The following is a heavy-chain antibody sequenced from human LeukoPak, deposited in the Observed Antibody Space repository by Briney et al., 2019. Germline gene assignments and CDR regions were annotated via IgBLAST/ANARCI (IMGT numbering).Heavy chain of an antibody. J-gene: IGHJ4*02. Sequence: IPSETLSLTCTVSGGSISSYYWSWIRQPPGKGLEWIGYIYYSGSTNYNPSLKSRVTISVDTSKKQFSLKLSSVTAADTAVYYCARAGQLDRPFNYWGQGTVVTVAS. CDR2: IYYSGST. CDR3: ARAGQLDRPFNY. D-gene: IGHD6-13*01. V-gene: IGHV4-59*01. CDR1: GGSISSYY.